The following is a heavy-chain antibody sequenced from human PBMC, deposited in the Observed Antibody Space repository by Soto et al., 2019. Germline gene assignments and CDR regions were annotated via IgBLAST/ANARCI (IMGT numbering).Heavy chain of an antibody. CDR3: ARGGDGYNCDY. D-gene: IGHD5-12*01. Sequence: GGSLRLSCAASGFTFDDYAMHWVRQAPGKGLEWVSGISWNSGSIGYADSVKGRFTISRDNSKSTVHLQMNSLRDEDTAMYYCARGGDGYNCDYWGQGTLVTVSS. J-gene: IGHJ4*02. CDR1: GFTFDDYA. V-gene: IGHV3-9*01. CDR2: ISWNSGSI.